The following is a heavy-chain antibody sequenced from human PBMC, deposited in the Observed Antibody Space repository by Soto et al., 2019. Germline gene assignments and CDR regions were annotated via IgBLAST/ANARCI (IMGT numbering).Heavy chain of an antibody. J-gene: IGHJ3*02. D-gene: IGHD2-2*01. CDR3: ARDLVTAAIRGAFDI. CDR2: ISYDGSNK. CDR1: GFTFSSYA. V-gene: IGHV3-30-3*01. Sequence: GGSLRLSCAASGFTFSSYAMHWVRQAPGKGLEWVAVISYDGSNKYYADSVKGRFTISRDNSKNTLYLQMNSLRAEDTAVYYCARDLVTAAIRGAFDIWGQATMVTVSS.